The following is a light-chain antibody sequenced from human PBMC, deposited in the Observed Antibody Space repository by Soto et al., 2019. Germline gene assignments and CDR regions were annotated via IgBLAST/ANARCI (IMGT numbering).Light chain of an antibody. Sequence: DIQMTQSPSTLSASVGDRVTITCRASQSISSWLAWYQQKPGQAPKLLIYDASSLESGVPSRFSGSGSGTEFTITISSLQPEYFATYYCQQYNSYWTFGQGTKVEIK. J-gene: IGKJ1*01. CDR3: QQYNSYWT. V-gene: IGKV1-5*01. CDR1: QSISSW. CDR2: DAS.